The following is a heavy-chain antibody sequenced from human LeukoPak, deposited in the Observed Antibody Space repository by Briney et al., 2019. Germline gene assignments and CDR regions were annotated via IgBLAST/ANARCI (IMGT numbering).Heavy chain of an antibody. CDR3: DRDLGYSSSFAY. Sequence: LSLTCTVSGGSISTGDYYWSWIRQPPGKGLEWIGYIYYSGRTYYNPSLKSRVTISVDTSKNQFSLNLSSVTAADTAVYYCDRDLGYSSSFAYWGQGTLVTVSS. J-gene: IGHJ4*02. D-gene: IGHD6-13*01. CDR1: GGSISTGDYY. V-gene: IGHV4-30-4*08. CDR2: IYYSGRT.